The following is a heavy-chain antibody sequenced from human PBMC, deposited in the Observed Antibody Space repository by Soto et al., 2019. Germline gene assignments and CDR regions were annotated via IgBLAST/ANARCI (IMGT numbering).Heavy chain of an antibody. J-gene: IGHJ4*02. D-gene: IGHD3-22*01. V-gene: IGHV6-1*01. CDR2: TYYRSKWYY. CDR3: ARDLYDSSGYYYYFDY. Sequence: SQTLSLTCAISGDSVSSNSAAWNWIRQSPSRGLEWLGRTYYRSKWYYGYAVSVKSRITIKPDTSKNQFSLQLNSVTPEDTAVYYCARDLYDSSGYYYYFDYWCQGTLVTVS. CDR1: GDSVSSNSAA.